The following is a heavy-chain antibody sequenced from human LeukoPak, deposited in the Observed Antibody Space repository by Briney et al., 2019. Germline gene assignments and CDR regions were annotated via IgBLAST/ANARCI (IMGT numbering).Heavy chain of an antibody. CDR3: VKDRSLSGFYYSRIDC. D-gene: IGHD1-26*01. V-gene: IGHV3-23*01. CDR1: GFTFSSYA. J-gene: IGHJ4*02. Sequence: PGGSLRLSCAASGFTFSSYAMSWVRQAPGRGLECVAAISASGGGTYYADSVKGRFTISRDNSKDTLFLQMSGLRAEDTAVYFCVKDRSLSGFYYSRIDCWGQGALVTVSS. CDR2: ISASGGGT.